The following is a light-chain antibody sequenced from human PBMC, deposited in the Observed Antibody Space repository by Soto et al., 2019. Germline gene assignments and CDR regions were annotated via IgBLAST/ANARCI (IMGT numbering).Light chain of an antibody. CDR3: QSDDSSRSGANV. Sequence: QSVLTQPPSVSGAPGQRVTISCTGSSSNIGAGYDVHWYQQLPGTAPKLLIYGNSNRPSGVPDRFSGSKSGTSASLAITGLQAEDEADYYCQSDDSSRSGANVFGTGTKLTVL. V-gene: IGLV1-40*01. CDR1: SSNIGAGYD. CDR2: GNS. J-gene: IGLJ1*01.